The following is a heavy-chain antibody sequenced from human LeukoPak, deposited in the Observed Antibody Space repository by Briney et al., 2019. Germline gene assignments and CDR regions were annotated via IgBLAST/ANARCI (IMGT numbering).Heavy chain of an antibody. CDR3: ARAGTRPDYYYYMDV. CDR1: GGTFSSYA. CDR2: ISPIFGTA. Sequence: SVKVSCKASGGTFSSYAISWVRQAPGQGLEWMGGISPIFGTANYAQKFQGRVTITTDESTSTAYMELSSLRSEDTAVYYCARAGTRPDYYYYMDVWGKGTTVTVSS. V-gene: IGHV1-69*05. J-gene: IGHJ6*03. D-gene: IGHD6-6*01.